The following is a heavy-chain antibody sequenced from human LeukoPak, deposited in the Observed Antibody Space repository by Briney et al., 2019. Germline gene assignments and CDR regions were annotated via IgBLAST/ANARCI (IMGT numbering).Heavy chain of an antibody. J-gene: IGHJ4*02. V-gene: IGHV3-11*05. CDR3: ARGSGKKLWLSDFDY. D-gene: IGHD5-18*01. Sequence: PGGSLRLSCAASGFTFSDYYMSWIRQAPGKGLGWVSYISSSSYTNYADSVKGRFTISRDNAKNSLYLQMNSLRAEDTAVYYCARGSGKKLWLSDFDYWGQGTLVTVSS. CDR1: GFTFSDYY. CDR2: ISSSSYT.